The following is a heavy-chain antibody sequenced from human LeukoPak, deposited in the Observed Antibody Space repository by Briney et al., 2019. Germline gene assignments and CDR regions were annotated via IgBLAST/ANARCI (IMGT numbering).Heavy chain of an antibody. J-gene: IGHJ4*02. CDR2: FHPEDDEI. D-gene: IGHD1-7*01. CDR3: ARVNGTGELELRY. CDR1: GSSLSGLS. V-gene: IGHV1-24*01. Sequence: GASVKVSCTVSGSSLSGLSMHWVRHSPPKGLEWLGGFHPEDDEIIYAQNFQGRVTITADESTSTAYMELSSLRSEDTAVYYCARVNGTGELELRYWGQGTLVTVSS.